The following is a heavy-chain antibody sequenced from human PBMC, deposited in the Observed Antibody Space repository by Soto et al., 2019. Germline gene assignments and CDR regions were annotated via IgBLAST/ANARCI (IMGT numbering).Heavy chain of an antibody. CDR2: IDPSDSYT. J-gene: IGHJ4*02. CDR1: GYIFTRYW. V-gene: IGHV5-10-1*01. Sequence: GEALKISCKGSGYIFTRYWISWVRRMPGKGLEWMGTIDPSDSYTNYSPSFQGHVTISADKSISTAYLQWSSLKASDTAMYYCARQRGTTYPPDFDYWGQGTLVTVSS. D-gene: IGHD1-7*01. CDR3: ARQRGTTYPPDFDY.